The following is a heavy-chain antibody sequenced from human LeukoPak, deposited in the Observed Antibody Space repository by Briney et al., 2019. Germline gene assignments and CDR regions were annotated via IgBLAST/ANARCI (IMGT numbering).Heavy chain of an antibody. D-gene: IGHD2-15*01. V-gene: IGHV1-69*13. CDR3: ARDRCSGGSCYSSYYYYGMDV. Sequence: GASVKVSCKASGGTFSSYAISWVRQAPGQGLEWMGGIIPIFGTANYAQKFQGRVTITADESTSTAYMELSSLRSEDTAVYYCARDRCSGGSCYSSYYYYGMDVWGQGTTVTVSS. CDR2: IIPIFGTA. CDR1: GGTFSSYA. J-gene: IGHJ6*02.